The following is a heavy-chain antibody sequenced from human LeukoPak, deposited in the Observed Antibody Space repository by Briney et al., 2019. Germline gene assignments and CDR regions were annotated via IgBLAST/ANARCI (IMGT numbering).Heavy chain of an antibody. CDR2: ISGSGNST. Sequence: GGSLRLSCAASGFTFSTYAMSWVRQAPGKGLEWVSSISGSGNSTYYADSVKGRFTISRDNAKNTLYLQMNSLRAEDTAVYYCGRDLGGRSGYWGQGTLVTVSS. CDR1: GFTFSTYA. J-gene: IGHJ4*02. CDR3: GRDLGGRSGY. D-gene: IGHD1-26*01. V-gene: IGHV3-23*01.